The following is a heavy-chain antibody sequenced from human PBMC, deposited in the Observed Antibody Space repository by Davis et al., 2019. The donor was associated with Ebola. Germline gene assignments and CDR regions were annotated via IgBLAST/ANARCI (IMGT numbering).Heavy chain of an antibody. CDR2: IRSKANSYAT. J-gene: IGHJ4*02. CDR3: TRGQSGYDSDY. D-gene: IGHD5-12*01. V-gene: IGHV3-73*01. Sequence: GESLKISCAASGFTFSGSAMNWVRQASGKGLEWVGRIRSKANSYATAYAASVKGRFTISRDDSKNTAYLQMNSLKTEDTAVYYCTRGQSGYDSDYWGQGTLVTVSS. CDR1: GFTFSGSA.